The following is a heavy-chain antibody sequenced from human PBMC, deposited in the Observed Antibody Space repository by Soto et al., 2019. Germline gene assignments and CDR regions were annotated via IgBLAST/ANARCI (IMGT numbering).Heavy chain of an antibody. V-gene: IGHV3-30*03. Sequence: QVQLVESGGGEVQPGTSLRLSCIASGFIFSNNGMHWVRQAPGKGLEWVALVSHDGRKTFYADSVKGRLNIYRDNSKNTLYLHMNNLRPEDTAVYRCARDLRQGASGATVNGMDVWGQGTTVTVSS. D-gene: IGHD7-27*01. CDR1: GFIFSNNG. CDR2: VSHDGRKT. J-gene: IGHJ6*02. CDR3: ARDLRQGASGATVNGMDV.